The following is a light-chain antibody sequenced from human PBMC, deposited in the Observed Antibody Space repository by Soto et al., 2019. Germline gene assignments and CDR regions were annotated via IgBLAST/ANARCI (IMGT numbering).Light chain of an antibody. Sequence: SVLTQPASVSGSPGQSITISCTGTSSDVGGYNYVSWYQHHPGKAPKLLIYDVGNRPSGVSNRFSGSKSDNTASLTISGLQPEDEADYYCSSYTTSNTRQIVFGTGTKVTVL. J-gene: IGLJ1*01. CDR2: DVG. CDR3: SSYTTSNTRQIV. V-gene: IGLV2-14*03. CDR1: SSDVGGYNY.